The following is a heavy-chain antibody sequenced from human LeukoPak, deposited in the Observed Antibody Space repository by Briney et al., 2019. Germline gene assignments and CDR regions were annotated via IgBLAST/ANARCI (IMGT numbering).Heavy chain of an antibody. CDR2: ISGSGDNT. CDR1: GFTFSSYG. Sequence: GGSLRLSCVASGFTFSSYGMSWVRQTPGKGLEWVSGISGSGDNTYYAEFVQGRFTVSRDNSKNTQILQMNSLRAEDTAVYYCVKVMSRSYDDWGQGTLVTVSS. V-gene: IGHV3-23*01. CDR3: VKVMSRSYDD. J-gene: IGHJ4*02. D-gene: IGHD3-10*01.